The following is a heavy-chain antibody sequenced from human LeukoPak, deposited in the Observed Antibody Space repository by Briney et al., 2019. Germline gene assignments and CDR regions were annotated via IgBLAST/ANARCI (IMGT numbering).Heavy chain of an antibody. CDR2: INHSGST. Sequence: SETLSLTCAVYGGSFSGYYWSWIRQPPGKGLEWIGEINHSGSTNHNPSLKSRVTISVDTSKNQFSLKLSSVTAADTAVYYCARVSSAGSVDYWGQGTLVTVSS. J-gene: IGHJ4*02. D-gene: IGHD1-26*01. V-gene: IGHV4-34*01. CDR1: GGSFSGYY. CDR3: ARVSSAGSVDY.